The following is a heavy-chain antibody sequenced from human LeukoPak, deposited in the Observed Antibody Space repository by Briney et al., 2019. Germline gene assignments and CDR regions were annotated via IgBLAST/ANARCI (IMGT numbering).Heavy chain of an antibody. CDR3: AREVGKESPPWYGYFDL. CDR2: IWYDGSSK. D-gene: IGHD2/OR15-2a*01. Sequence: GGSLRLSCAASGFTFSSYGMHWVRQAPGKGLEWVAVIWYDGSSKYYADSVKGRFTISRDNSKNTLYLQMNSLRAEDTAVYYCAREVGKESPPWYGYFDLWGRSTLVTVSS. CDR1: GFTFSSYG. V-gene: IGHV3-33*01. J-gene: IGHJ2*01.